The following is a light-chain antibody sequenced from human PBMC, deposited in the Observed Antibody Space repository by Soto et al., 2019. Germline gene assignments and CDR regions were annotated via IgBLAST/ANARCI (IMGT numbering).Light chain of an antibody. V-gene: IGKV3-15*01. CDR1: QSVDNN. Sequence: EIVMTQYPVTLSASPGERATLSCRASQSVDNNVAWYQQKPGQDPRLLIVGSFARATGIPARFSGSGSGSEFTLTISGLQSEDFAVYDGQQYNDRPPITFGQGTRLEIK. CDR3: QQYNDRPPIT. CDR2: GSF. J-gene: IGKJ5*01.